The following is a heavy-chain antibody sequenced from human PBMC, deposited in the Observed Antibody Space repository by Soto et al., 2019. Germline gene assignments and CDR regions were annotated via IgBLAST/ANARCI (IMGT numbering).Heavy chain of an antibody. V-gene: IGHV1-2*02. D-gene: IGHD2-2*01. CDR2: INPTSGGT. CDR3: ARGYCSSNGCSDYFDY. J-gene: IGHJ4*02. Sequence: GASVKVSCKASGYPFSGRYLHWVRQAPGQGLEWMALINPTSGGTNYAQKFQGRVTMTWDTSISTAYMEMSSLKSDDTAIYYCARGYCSSNGCSDYFDYWGQGTLVTAPQ. CDR1: GYPFSGRY.